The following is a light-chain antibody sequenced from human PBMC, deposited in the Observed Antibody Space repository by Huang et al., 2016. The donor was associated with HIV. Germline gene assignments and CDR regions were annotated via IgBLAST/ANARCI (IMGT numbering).Light chain of an antibody. CDR2: DTS. V-gene: IGKV3-11*01. CDR3: QQPGS. CDR1: QSVGGY. J-gene: IGKJ2*01. Sequence: EIVLTLSPATLSLSPGERATLSCRASQSVGGYLDWYQQKPGQAPRLLIYDTSTRATGIQARFSGSGSETDFTLTISSLEPEDFAVYYCQQPGSFGQGTKVDIK.